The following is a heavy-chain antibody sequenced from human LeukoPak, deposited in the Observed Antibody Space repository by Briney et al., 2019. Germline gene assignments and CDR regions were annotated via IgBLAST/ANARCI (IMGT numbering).Heavy chain of an antibody. CDR1: GFTVSNNY. CDR3: AKDRRRVGAHRSYYFDY. V-gene: IGHV3-53*01. Sequence: GGSLRLSCAASGFTVSNNYMNWVRQAPGKGLEWVSVIYSGGSTYYADSVKGRFAISRDNSKNTLYLQMNSLRAEDTAVYYCAKDRRRVGAHRSYYFDYWGQGTLVTVSS. D-gene: IGHD1-26*01. CDR2: IYSGGST. J-gene: IGHJ4*02.